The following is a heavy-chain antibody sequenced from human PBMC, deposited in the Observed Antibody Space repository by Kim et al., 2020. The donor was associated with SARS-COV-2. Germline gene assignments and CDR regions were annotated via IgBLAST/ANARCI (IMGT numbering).Heavy chain of an antibody. CDR2: INAGNGNT. J-gene: IGHJ4*02. CDR3: ARELQYYYDSSGYYYDY. V-gene: IGHV1-3*01. D-gene: IGHD3-22*01. Sequence: ASVKVSCKASGYTFTSYAMHWVRQAPGQRLEWMGWINAGNGNTKYSQKFQGRVTITRDTSASTAYMELSSLRSEDTAVYYCARELQYYYDSSGYYYDYWGQGTLVTVSS. CDR1: GYTFTSYA.